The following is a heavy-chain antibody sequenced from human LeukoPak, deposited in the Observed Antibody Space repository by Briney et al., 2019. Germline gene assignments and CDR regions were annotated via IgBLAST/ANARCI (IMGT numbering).Heavy chain of an antibody. J-gene: IGHJ4*02. Sequence: GESLKISCKGSGYRFTSYWISWVRQMPGEGLEWMGRIDPTDSYTNYSPSFEGHVTISADKSTATVYLQWSSLKASDTAMYYCARARNWNDVVWFDYWGQGTLVTVSS. V-gene: IGHV5-10-1*01. CDR2: IDPTDSYT. CDR3: ARARNWNDVVWFDY. D-gene: IGHD1-1*01. CDR1: GYRFTSYW.